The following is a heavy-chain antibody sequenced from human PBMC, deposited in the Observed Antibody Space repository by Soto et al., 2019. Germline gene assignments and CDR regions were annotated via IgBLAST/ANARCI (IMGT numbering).Heavy chain of an antibody. J-gene: IGHJ3*02. CDR3: ARKGGRTNWWHDAFDI. Sequence: EVQLVESGGGLVQPGGSLRLSCAASGFTFSSYWMSWVRQAPGKGLEWVANIKQDGSEKYYVDSVKGRFTISRDNAKNSLYLQMNSLRAEDTGVYYCARKGGRTNWWHDAFDIWGQGTMVTVSS. D-gene: IGHD2-15*01. CDR2: IKQDGSEK. CDR1: GFTFSSYW. V-gene: IGHV3-7*01.